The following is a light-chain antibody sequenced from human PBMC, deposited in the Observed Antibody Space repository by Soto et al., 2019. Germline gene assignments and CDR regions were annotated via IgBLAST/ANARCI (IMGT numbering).Light chain of an antibody. CDR3: LQHNTYPYT. Sequence: DLQMTPSPSSLSASVGDRVTITCRASQGISNLLGWFQHKPGKAPKRLIYAASSLQGGVPSRFSGSGSGTEFTLTITGLQPEDCADYYCLQHNTYPYTLGQGTKREIK. J-gene: IGKJ2*01. CDR2: AAS. V-gene: IGKV1-17*01. CDR1: QGISNL.